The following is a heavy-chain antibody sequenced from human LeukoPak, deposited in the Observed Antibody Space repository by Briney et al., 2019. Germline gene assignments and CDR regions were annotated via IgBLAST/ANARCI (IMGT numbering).Heavy chain of an antibody. Sequence: SETLSLTCTASGGSISSSIYYRGWIRQPPGKGLEWIGNIFYSGSAYYNPSLKSRVTISVDTSKNQFSLRLSSVTAADTAVYYCFYGSGSYYVRYWGQGTLVTVSS. CDR3: FYGSGSYYVRY. CDR2: IFYSGSA. J-gene: IGHJ4*02. V-gene: IGHV4-39*01. CDR1: GGSISSSIYY. D-gene: IGHD3-10*01.